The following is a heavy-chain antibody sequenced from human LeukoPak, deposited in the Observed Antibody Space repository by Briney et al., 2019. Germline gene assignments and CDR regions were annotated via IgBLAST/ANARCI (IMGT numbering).Heavy chain of an antibody. D-gene: IGHD4-17*01. V-gene: IGHV4-59*01. CDR3: ASYTRYDDYGNYYYYMDV. J-gene: IGHJ6*03. Sequence: SETLSLTCTVSGGSISSYYWSWIRQPPGKGLEYIGYIYYSENTNYNPSLKSRVTISVDTSKNQFSLKLSSVTAADTAVYYCASYTRYDDYGNYYYYMDVWGKGTMVTISS. CDR2: IYYSENT. CDR1: GGSISSYY.